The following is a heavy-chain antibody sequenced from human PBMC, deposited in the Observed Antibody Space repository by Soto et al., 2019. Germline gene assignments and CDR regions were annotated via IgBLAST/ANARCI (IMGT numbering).Heavy chain of an antibody. J-gene: IGHJ5*02. D-gene: IGHD2-2*01. Sequence: PGGSLRLSCAASGFTFSSYAMHWVRQAPGKGLEWVAVISYDGSNKYYADSVKGRFTISRDNSKNTLYLQMNSLRAEDTAVYYCARAYYCSSTSCKNNWFDPWGQGTLVTVSS. V-gene: IGHV3-30-3*01. CDR2: ISYDGSNK. CDR1: GFTFSSYA. CDR3: ARAYYCSSTSCKNNWFDP.